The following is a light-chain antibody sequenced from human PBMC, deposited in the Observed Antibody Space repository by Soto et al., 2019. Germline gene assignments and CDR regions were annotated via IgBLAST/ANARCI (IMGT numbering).Light chain of an antibody. CDR2: EDS. CDR3: YSTDSSGNHRV. CDR1: ALPKKY. J-gene: IGLJ3*02. V-gene: IGLV3-10*01. Sequence: SYELTQAPSVSVSPGQTARITCSGDALPKKYAYWYQQKSGQAPVLVIYEDSKRPSGIPERFSGSSSGTMATLTISGAQVEDEADYYCYSTDSSGNHRVFGGGTKLTVL.